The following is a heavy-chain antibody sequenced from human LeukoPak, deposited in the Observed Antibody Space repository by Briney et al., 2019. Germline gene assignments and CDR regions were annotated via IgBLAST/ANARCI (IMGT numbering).Heavy chain of an antibody. CDR1: FXXXXYN. J-gene: IGHJ6*04. CDR3: XXXXXXXIXXV. CDR2: ISSSGSTI. Sequence: FXXXXYNXNWVRQAPGXGLXWVSYISSSGSTIYYADSVKGRFTISRDNAKNSLYLQMNSLRAEDKAVYYXXXXXXXXIXXVWGKGTTVTISS. V-gene: IGHV3-48*03.